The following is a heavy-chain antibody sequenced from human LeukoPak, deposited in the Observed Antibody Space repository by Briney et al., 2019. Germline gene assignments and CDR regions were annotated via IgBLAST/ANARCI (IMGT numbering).Heavy chain of an antibody. Sequence: GGSLRLSCAASGFTFSTYTMHWFRQAPGKGLDWVSGIVGSNGKTYYADSVKGRFTISRDNSKNTLYLQMNSLRAEDTAVYYCAKDLGGSSWDFDYWGQGTLVTVSS. D-gene: IGHD6-13*01. CDR3: AKDLGGSSWDFDY. CDR1: GFTFSTYT. V-gene: IGHV3-23*01. J-gene: IGHJ4*02. CDR2: IVGSNGKT.